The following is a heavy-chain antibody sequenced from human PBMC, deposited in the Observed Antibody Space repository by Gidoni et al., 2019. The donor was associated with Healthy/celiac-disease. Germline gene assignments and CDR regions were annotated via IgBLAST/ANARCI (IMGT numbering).Heavy chain of an antibody. J-gene: IGHJ4*02. CDR3: ARAARRYSSSWYDY. D-gene: IGHD6-13*01. V-gene: IGHV3-33*01. CDR2: LWYDGSNK. Sequence: QVQLVESGGGVVQPGRSLRLSCAASGFTFSSYGMHWVRQAPGKGLEWVAVLWYDGSNKYYADSVKGRFTISRDNSKNTLYLQMNSLRAEDTAVYYCARAARRYSSSWYDYWGQGTLVTVSS. CDR1: GFTFSSYG.